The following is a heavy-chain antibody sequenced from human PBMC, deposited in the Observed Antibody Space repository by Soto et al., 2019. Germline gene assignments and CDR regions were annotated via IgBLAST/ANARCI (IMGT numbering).Heavy chain of an antibody. V-gene: IGHV5-51*01. D-gene: IGHD3-22*01. CDR1: GYSFTSYW. J-gene: IGHJ5*02. CDR3: ARLRYYDSSGYSGWFDP. CDR2: IYPGDSDT. Sequence: GESLKISCKGSGYSFTSYWIGWVRQMPGKGLEWMGIIYPGDSDTRYSPSFQGQVTISADKSISTAYLQWSSLKASDTAMYYCARLRYYDSSGYSGWFDPWGQGTLVTVSS.